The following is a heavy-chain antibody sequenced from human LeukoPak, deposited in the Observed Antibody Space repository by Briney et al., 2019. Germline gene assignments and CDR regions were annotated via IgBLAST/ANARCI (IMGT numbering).Heavy chain of an antibody. V-gene: IGHV3-30*03. CDR1: GFTFSNHD. Sequence: GGSLRLSCAASGFTFSNHDMHWVRQGPGKGLEWVAFISYDGGKKDYADSVKGRFTISRDNSKNTVYLQMNSLRGEDTAVYYCARDYNLGQGTLVTVSS. CDR3: ARDYN. J-gene: IGHJ4*02. CDR2: ISYDGGKK.